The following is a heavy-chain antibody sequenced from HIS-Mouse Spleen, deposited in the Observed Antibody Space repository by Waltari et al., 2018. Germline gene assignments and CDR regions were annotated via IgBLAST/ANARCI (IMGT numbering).Heavy chain of an antibody. D-gene: IGHD3-10*01. CDR3: ARVTGGGY. V-gene: IGHV3-30-3*01. Sequence: QVQLVESGGGVVQPGRSLRLSCAASGFTFSSYAMHWVRQAPGKGRGGVAVISEDGSNKYYADSGNGRFTSSRDNSKNTLYLQRNSLRAEDTAVYYCARVTGGGYWGQGTLVTVSS. CDR2: ISEDGSNK. J-gene: IGHJ4*02. CDR1: GFTFSSYA.